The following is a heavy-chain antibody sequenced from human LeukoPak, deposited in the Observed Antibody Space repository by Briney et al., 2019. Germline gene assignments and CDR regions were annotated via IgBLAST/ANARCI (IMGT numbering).Heavy chain of an antibody. CDR1: GGSISSYY. Sequence: SETLSLTCTVSGGSISSYYWSWIRQPPGKGLEWIGYIYYSGSTNYNPSLKSRVTISVDTSKNQFSLKLGSVTAADTAVYYCARHEVDYGDYYFDYWGQGTLVTVSS. CDR2: IYYSGST. J-gene: IGHJ4*02. D-gene: IGHD4-17*01. V-gene: IGHV4-59*08. CDR3: ARHEVDYGDYYFDY.